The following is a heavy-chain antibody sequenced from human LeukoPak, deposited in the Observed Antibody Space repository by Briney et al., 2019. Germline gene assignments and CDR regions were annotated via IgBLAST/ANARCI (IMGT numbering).Heavy chain of an antibody. J-gene: IGHJ4*02. D-gene: IGHD6-6*01. V-gene: IGHV3-48*01. CDR3: ARGGTYSSSPDFDY. CDR1: GFTFSSYS. Sequence: GRSLRLSCAASGFTFSSYSMNWVRQAPGKGLEWVSYISSSSSTIYYADSVKGRFTISRDNAKNSLYLQMNSLRAEDTAVYYCARGGTYSSSPDFDYWGQGTLVTVSS. CDR2: ISSSSSTI.